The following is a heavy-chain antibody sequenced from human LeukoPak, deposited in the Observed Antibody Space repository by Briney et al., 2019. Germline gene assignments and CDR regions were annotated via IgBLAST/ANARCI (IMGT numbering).Heavy chain of an antibody. CDR2: ISYDGSNK. CDR3: ARDSPYSSSWPLGY. Sequence: GGSLRLSCAASGFTFSSYATHWVRQAPGKGLEWVAVISYDGSNKYYADSVKGRFTISRDNSKNTLYLQMNSLRAEDTAVYYCARDSPYSSSWPLGYWGQGTLVAVSS. D-gene: IGHD6-13*01. V-gene: IGHV3-30-3*01. CDR1: GFTFSSYA. J-gene: IGHJ4*02.